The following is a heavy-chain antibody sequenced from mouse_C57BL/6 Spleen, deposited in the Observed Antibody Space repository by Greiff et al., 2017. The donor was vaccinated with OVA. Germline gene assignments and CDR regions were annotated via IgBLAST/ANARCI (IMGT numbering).Heavy chain of an antibody. J-gene: IGHJ2*01. CDR1: GYTFTSYW. D-gene: IGHD4-1*01. CDR2: IYPSDSET. CDR3: ARYWEGY. V-gene: IGHV1-61*01. Sequence: QVQLQQPGAELVRPGSSVKLSCKASGYTFTSYWMDWVKQRPGQGLEWIGNIYPSDSETHYNQNFKDKATLTVAKSSSTACMQLSSLASEDSAVYYWARYWEGYWGQGTTLTVSS.